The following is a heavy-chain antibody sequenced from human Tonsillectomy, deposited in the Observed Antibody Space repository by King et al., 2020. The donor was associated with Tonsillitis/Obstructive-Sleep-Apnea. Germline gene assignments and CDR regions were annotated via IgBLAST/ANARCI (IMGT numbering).Heavy chain of an antibody. Sequence: VQLQQWGAGLLKPSETLSLTCAVYGGSFSGYYWSWIRQPPGKGLVWIGEIIHSGSTNYNPPLKSRVTISVDTSKNQFSLKLSSVTAADTPVYYCARGRGGTIPYWGQGTLVTVSS. V-gene: IGHV4-34*01. CDR3: ARGRGGTIPY. J-gene: IGHJ4*02. CDR2: IIHSGST. CDR1: GGSFSGYY. D-gene: IGHD2-15*01.